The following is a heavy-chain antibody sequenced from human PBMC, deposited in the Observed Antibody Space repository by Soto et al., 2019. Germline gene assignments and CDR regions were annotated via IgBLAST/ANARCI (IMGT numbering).Heavy chain of an antibody. CDR2: ISWDGGST. Sequence: PGGSLRLSCAASGFTFGDYTMHWVRQAPEKGLEWVSLISWDGGSTYYADSVKGRFTISRDNSKNSLYLQMNSLRTEDTALYYCAKDLQTNRHNYYYYGMDVWGQGTTVTVSS. D-gene: IGHD3-16*02. CDR3: AKDLQTNRHNYYYYGMDV. J-gene: IGHJ6*02. V-gene: IGHV3-43*01. CDR1: GFTFGDYT.